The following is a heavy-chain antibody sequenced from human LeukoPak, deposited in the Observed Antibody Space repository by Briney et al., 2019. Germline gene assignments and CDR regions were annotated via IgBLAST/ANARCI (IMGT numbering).Heavy chain of an antibody. V-gene: IGHV4-59*01. Sequence: PETLSLTCTVSGGSISSYYWSWIRQPPGKGLEWIGYIYYSGSTNYNPSLKSRVTISVDTSKNQFSLKLSSVTAADTAVYYCASNTMVRGVLDYYYYGMDVWGQGTTVTVSS. CDR3: ASNTMVRGVLDYYYYGMDV. J-gene: IGHJ6*02. CDR1: GGSISSYY. D-gene: IGHD3-10*01. CDR2: IYYSGST.